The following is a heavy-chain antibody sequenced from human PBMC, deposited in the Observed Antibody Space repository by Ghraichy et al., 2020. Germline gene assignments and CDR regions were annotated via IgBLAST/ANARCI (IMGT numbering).Heavy chain of an antibody. Sequence: LSLTCAASGFTFSSYDMHWVRQATGKGLEWVSAIGTAGDTYYPGSVKGRFTISRENAKNSLYLQMNSLRAGDTAVYYCARGGIAAVDAFDIWGQGTMVTVSS. CDR2: IGTAGDT. J-gene: IGHJ3*02. D-gene: IGHD6-13*01. V-gene: IGHV3-13*01. CDR3: ARGGIAAVDAFDI. CDR1: GFTFSSYD.